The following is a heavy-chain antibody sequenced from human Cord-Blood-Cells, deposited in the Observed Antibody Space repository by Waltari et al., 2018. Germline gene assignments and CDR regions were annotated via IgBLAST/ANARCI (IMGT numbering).Heavy chain of an antibody. CDR1: GGCFSGYY. J-gene: IGHJ4*02. V-gene: IGHV4-34*01. CDR2: INPRRST. D-gene: IGHD3-3*01. Sequence: QLLLQQWGAGLLKASETVSRPCADYGGCFSGYYLSCICQPPGRGLEGLGEINPRRSTNGNPAIKRRVTISVDTSTNQFAMKLGYVTVGDTAAYYCASASGAFVEWLAFDFWGQGTMVTVSS. CDR3: ASASGAFVEWLAFDF.